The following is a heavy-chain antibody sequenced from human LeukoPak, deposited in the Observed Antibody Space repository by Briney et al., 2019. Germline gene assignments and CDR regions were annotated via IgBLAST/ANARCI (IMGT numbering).Heavy chain of an antibody. CDR2: IIPIFGTA. CDR3: EMGATPYYYYGMDV. CDR1: GGTFSSYA. Sequence: WASVKVSCTASGGTFSSYAISWVRQAPGQGLEWMGGIIPIFGTANYAQKFQGRVTITADESTSTAYMELSSLRSEDTAVYYCEMGATPYYYYGMDVWGQGTTVTVSS. V-gene: IGHV1-69*13. D-gene: IGHD1-26*01. J-gene: IGHJ6*02.